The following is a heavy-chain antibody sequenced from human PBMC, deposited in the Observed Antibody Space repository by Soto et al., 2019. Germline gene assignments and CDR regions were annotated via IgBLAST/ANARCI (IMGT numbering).Heavy chain of an antibody. CDR2: IYYSGST. Sequence: SETLSLTCTVSGGSISSYYWSWIQQPPGKGLEWIGYIYYSGSTNYNPSLKSRVTISVDTSKNQFSLKLSSVTAADTAVYYCARAPDYYDSSGYYYFDYWGQGTLVTVSS. J-gene: IGHJ4*02. D-gene: IGHD3-22*01. CDR1: GGSISSYY. CDR3: ARAPDYYDSSGYYYFDY. V-gene: IGHV4-59*01.